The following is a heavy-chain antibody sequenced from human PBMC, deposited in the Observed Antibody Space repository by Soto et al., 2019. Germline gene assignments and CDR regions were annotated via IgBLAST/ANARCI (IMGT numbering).Heavy chain of an antibody. Sequence: PXESLSLPCTVSGGSISSGNYYWSWIRQPPGKVLEWIGYIYYSGSTYYNPSLKSRVTISVDTSKNQFSLKLSSVTAADTAVYYCARDIGSSGYSDDDAFDIWGQGTMVTVSS. CDR2: IYYSGST. J-gene: IGHJ3*02. V-gene: IGHV4-30-4*01. CDR1: GGSISSGNYY. D-gene: IGHD3-22*01. CDR3: ARDIGSSGYSDDDAFDI.